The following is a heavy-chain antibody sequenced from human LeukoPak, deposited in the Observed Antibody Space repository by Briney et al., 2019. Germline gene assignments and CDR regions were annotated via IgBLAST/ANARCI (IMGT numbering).Heavy chain of an antibody. CDR3: AKGPREAVAGYYYYYYYMDV. D-gene: IGHD6-19*01. CDR1: AFTFSSYA. Sequence: GGSLRLSCAASAFTFSSYAMNWVRQAPGKGLEWVSAISGSGGSTYYADFVKGRFTISRDNSKDTLYLQMNSLRAEDTAVYYCAKGPREAVAGYYYYYYYMDVWGKGTTVTVSS. J-gene: IGHJ6*03. CDR2: ISGSGGST. V-gene: IGHV3-23*01.